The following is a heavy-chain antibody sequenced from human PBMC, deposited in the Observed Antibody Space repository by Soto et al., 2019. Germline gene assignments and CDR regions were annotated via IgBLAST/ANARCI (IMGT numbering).Heavy chain of an antibody. Sequence: GGSLRLSCAASGFTFSSYAMSWVRQAPGKGLEWVSAISGSGGSTYYADSVKGRFTISRDNSKNTLYLQMNSLRAEDTAVYYCANPRITMVRGVILHYYGMDVWGQGTTVTVSS. CDR3: ANPRITMVRGVILHYYGMDV. V-gene: IGHV3-23*01. D-gene: IGHD3-10*01. CDR2: ISGSGGST. J-gene: IGHJ6*02. CDR1: GFTFSSYA.